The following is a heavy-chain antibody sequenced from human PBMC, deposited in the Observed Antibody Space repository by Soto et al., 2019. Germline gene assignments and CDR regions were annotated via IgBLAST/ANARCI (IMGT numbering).Heavy chain of an antibody. CDR3: ARDLLWFGESHYYYGMDV. CDR1: GYTFTSYA. CDR2: INAGNGNT. V-gene: IGHV1-3*01. D-gene: IGHD3-10*01. J-gene: IGHJ6*02. Sequence: ASGKVSCKASGYTFTSYAMHWVRQAPGQRLEWMGWINAGNGNTKYSQKFQGRVTITRDTSASTAYMELSSLRSEDTAVYYCARDLLWFGESHYYYGMDVWGQGTTVTVSS.